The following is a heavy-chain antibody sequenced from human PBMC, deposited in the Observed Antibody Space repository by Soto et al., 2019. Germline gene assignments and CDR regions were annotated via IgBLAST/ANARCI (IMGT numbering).Heavy chain of an antibody. CDR2: IIPIFGTA. CDR1: GGTFSSYA. J-gene: IGHJ5*02. V-gene: IGHV1-69*13. Sequence: SVKVSCKASGGTFSSYAISWVRQAPGQGLEWMGGIIPIFGTANYAQKFQGRVTITADESTSTAYMELSSLRSEDTAVYYCASRGYCSGGSCYWFDPWGQGTLVTVSS. CDR3: ASRGYCSGGSCYWFDP. D-gene: IGHD2-15*01.